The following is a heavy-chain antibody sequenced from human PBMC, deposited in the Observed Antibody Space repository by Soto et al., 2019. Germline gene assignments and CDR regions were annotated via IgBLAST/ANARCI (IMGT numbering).Heavy chain of an antibody. J-gene: IGHJ4*02. Sequence: GGSLRLSCSASGFTFSSYSMNGVRQAPGKGLEWVSSISSSSSYIYYADSVKGRFTISRDNAKNSLYLQMNSLRAEDTAVYYCARLGLRPRLDYWGQGTLVTVSS. V-gene: IGHV3-21*01. D-gene: IGHD4-17*01. CDR1: GFTFSSYS. CDR2: ISSSSSYI. CDR3: ARLGLRPRLDY.